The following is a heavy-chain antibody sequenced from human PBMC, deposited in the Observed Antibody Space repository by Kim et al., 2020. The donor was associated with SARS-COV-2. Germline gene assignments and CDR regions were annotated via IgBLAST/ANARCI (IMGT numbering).Heavy chain of an antibody. J-gene: IGHJ4*02. Sequence: GGSLRLSCAASGFTFRGSWMTWVRQAPGKGLEWVANINEAGSDSYHAASVRGRFIISRDNARDLVYLQMNSLRVEDTAIYYCARDPEWAALDYWRQGILV. CDR1: GFTFRGSW. D-gene: IGHD2-8*01. CDR3: ARDPEWAALDY. V-gene: IGHV3-7*01. CDR2: INEAGSDS.